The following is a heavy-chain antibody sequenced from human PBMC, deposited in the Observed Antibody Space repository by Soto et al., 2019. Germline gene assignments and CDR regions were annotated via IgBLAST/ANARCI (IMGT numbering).Heavy chain of an antibody. V-gene: IGHV3-49*03. CDR3: TRVSAAIAVAGIFGY. CDR1: GFTFGDYA. Sequence: PGGSLRLSCTASGFTFGDYAMSWFRQAPGKGLEWVGFIRSKAYGGTTEYAASVKGRFTISRDDSKSIAYLQMNSLKTEDTAVYYCTRVSAAIAVAGIFGYWGQGTLVTVSS. J-gene: IGHJ4*02. CDR2: IRSKAYGGTT. D-gene: IGHD6-19*01.